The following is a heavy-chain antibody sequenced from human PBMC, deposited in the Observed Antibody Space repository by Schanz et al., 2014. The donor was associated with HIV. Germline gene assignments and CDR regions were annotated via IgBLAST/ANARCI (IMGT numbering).Heavy chain of an antibody. CDR2: IKEDGGEK. CDR1: GFSFDTFG. V-gene: IGHV3-7*01. D-gene: IGHD1-20*01. CDR3: ARDYHWNWFDP. Sequence: VQLVESGGGVVQPGRSLRLSCAGSGFSFDTFGIHWVRQAPGKGLEWVANIKEDGGEKYYVGSVKGRFTISRDNTKNSLYLQMNSLRAEDTAVYYCARDYHWNWFDPWGQGTLVTVSS. J-gene: IGHJ5*02.